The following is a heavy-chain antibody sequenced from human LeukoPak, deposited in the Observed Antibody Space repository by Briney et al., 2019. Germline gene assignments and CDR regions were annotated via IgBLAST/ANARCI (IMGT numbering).Heavy chain of an antibody. V-gene: IGHV3-23*01. CDR3: AKDTSIAAAGSRFDY. D-gene: IGHD6-13*01. CDR1: GFTFSSYA. Sequence: GGSLRLSCAASGFTFSSYAMSWVRQAPGKGLEWVSAISGSGGSTYYADSVKGRFTISRDNSKNTLYLQMNSLRAEDTAVYHCAKDTSIAAAGSRFDYWGQGTLVTVSS. CDR2: ISGSGGST. J-gene: IGHJ4*02.